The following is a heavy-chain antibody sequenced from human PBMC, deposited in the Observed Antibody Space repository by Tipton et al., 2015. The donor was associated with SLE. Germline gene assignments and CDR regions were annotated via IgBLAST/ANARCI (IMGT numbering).Heavy chain of an antibody. V-gene: IGHV4-59*12. CDR3: ARDELPPGAFDI. Sequence: TLSLTCTVSGGSISSYYWSWIRQPPGKGLEWIGEINHSGSTNYNPSLKSRVTISVDTSKNQFSLKLSSVTAADTAVYYCARDELPPGAFDIWGQGTMVTVSS. D-gene: IGHD2-15*01. J-gene: IGHJ3*02. CDR2: INHSGST. CDR1: GGSISSYY.